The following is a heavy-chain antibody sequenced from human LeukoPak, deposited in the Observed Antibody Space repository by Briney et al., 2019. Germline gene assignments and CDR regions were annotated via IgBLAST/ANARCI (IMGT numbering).Heavy chain of an antibody. CDR1: GGSISSSS. CDR2: MNTIGTYI. CDR3: VRVGGMATIYTPHFDS. Sequence: ETLSLTCTVSGGSISSSSYYWGWIRQPPGKGLEWVSSMNTIGTYIYYADSVKGRFTVSRDNAKKSMFLQMNSLRADDTATYYCVRVGGMATIYTPHFDSWGQGTRVTVSS. V-gene: IGHV3-21*01. D-gene: IGHD5-24*01. J-gene: IGHJ4*02.